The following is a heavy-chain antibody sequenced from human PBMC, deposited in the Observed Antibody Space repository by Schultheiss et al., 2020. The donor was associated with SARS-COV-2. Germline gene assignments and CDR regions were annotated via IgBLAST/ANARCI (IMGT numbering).Heavy chain of an antibody. Sequence: LSLTCAVSGGSISSSNWWSWVRQPPGKGLEWVANIKQDGSEKYYVDSVKGRFTISRDNAKNSLYLQMNSLRAEDTAVYYCARVWNYEVVDYWGQGTLVTVSS. D-gene: IGHD1-7*01. V-gene: IGHV3-7*01. CDR1: GGSISSSNW. CDR2: IKQDGSEK. CDR3: ARVWNYEVVDY. J-gene: IGHJ4*02.